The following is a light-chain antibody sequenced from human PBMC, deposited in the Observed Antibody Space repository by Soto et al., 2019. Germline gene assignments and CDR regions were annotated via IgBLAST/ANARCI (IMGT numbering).Light chain of an antibody. V-gene: IGKV1-39*01. CDR1: QSISTY. CDR3: QQTYSTPLT. CDR2: ATS. Sequence: DVQMTQSPSSLSASVGDRVTIACLASQSISTYLNWYQQKPGKAPKLLIYATSSLQSGVPSRFRGSGSETDFTLTISSLQPEDFATYYCQQTYSTPLTFGGGTKVDIK. J-gene: IGKJ4*01.